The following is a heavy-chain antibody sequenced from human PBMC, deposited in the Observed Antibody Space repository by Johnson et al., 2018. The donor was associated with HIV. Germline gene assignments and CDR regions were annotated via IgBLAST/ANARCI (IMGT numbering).Heavy chain of an antibody. Sequence: VQLVESGGGLVQPGGSLRISCAASGFDFKSYAMTWVRQAPGKGLEWVSAISGSGGSTYYADSVKGRFTILRDNSKNTLYLQMNSLRVEDTAVYYCARAGAVGFDAFDIWGQGTMVTVSS. CDR2: ISGSGGST. CDR1: GFDFKSYA. J-gene: IGHJ3*02. V-gene: IGHV3-23*04. D-gene: IGHD6-19*01. CDR3: ARAGAVGFDAFDI.